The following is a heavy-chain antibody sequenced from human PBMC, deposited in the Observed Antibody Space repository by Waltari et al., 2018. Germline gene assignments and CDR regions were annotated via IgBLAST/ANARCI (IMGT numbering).Heavy chain of an antibody. CDR1: GYPLTNLS. J-gene: IGHJ4*02. Sequence: QVQLVQSGAEVNKPGASVNVSCKVSGYPLTNLSMHWVRQAPGKGPGWMGWISAYNGNTNYAQKPQGRVTMTTDTTTSTAYMELRSLRSDDTAVYYCARDYPRYCSGGSCYSDYFDYWGQGTLVTVSS. D-gene: IGHD2-15*01. CDR2: ISAYNGNT. V-gene: IGHV1-18*01. CDR3: ARDYPRYCSGGSCYSDYFDY.